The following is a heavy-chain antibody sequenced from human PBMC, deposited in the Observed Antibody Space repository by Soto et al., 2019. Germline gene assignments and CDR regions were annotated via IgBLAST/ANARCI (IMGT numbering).Heavy chain of an antibody. CDR2: ISTNSGNT. J-gene: IGHJ4*02. Sequence: ASVKVSCKASGYPFGTYAITWVRQAPGQGLEWVGWISTNSGNTYYAQNFQGRVTLTTDTSATTAYMEFRSLTSDDTAIYYCARTYNWNSEGFDHWGQGTLVTVSS. CDR3: ARTYNWNSEGFDH. CDR1: GYPFGTYA. V-gene: IGHV1-18*04. D-gene: IGHD1-7*01.